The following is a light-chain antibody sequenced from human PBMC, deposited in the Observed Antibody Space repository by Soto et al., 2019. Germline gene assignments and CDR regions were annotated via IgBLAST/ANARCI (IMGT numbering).Light chain of an antibody. V-gene: IGLV2-14*01. Sequence: QSALPQPASVSGSPGQSITISCTGTSSDVGGYNYVSWYQQHPGKAPKLMIYEVNNRPSGVSHRFSGSKSGNTAFLTISGLQAEDEADYYCSSYTSSTLGVFGAGTKLTVL. CDR1: SSDVGGYNY. CDR3: SSYTSSTLGV. CDR2: EVN. J-gene: IGLJ1*01.